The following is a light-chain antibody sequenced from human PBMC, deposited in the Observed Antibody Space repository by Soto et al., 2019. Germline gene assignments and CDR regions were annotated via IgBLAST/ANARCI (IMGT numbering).Light chain of an antibody. V-gene: IGKV3-11*01. J-gene: IGKJ1*01. CDR1: RSVSSY. Sequence: EVVLTQSPATLSLSPGERATLSCRASRSVSSYLAWYQQKPGQAPRLLIYDTSNRVTDIPTSFSGSGSGTDFTLTISSLEPEDFAFYYCQQRSSWPPTFGQGTKVEIK. CDR3: QQRSSWPPT. CDR2: DTS.